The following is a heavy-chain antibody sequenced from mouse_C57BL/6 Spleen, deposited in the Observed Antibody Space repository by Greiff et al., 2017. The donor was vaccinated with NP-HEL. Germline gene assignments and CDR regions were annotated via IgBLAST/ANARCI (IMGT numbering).Heavy chain of an antibody. J-gene: IGHJ4*01. CDR1: GYTFTDYE. V-gene: IGHV1-15*01. CDR2: IDPETGGT. D-gene: IGHD2-1*01. CDR3: TRNYGNPYYAMDY. Sequence: QVQLKQSGAELVRPGASVTLSCKASGYTFTDYEMHWVKQTPVHGLEWIGAIDPETGGTAYNQKFKGKAILTADKSSSTAYMELRSLTSEDSAVYYCTRNYGNPYYAMDYWGQGTSVTVSS.